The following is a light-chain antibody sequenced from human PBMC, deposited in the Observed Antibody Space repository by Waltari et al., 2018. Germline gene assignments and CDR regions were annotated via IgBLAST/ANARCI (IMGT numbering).Light chain of an antibody. J-gene: IGKJ1*01. CDR1: QSVNANR. CDR2: GGS. CDR3: QQYGTSTGT. V-gene: IGKV3-20*01. Sequence: EIVLTQPPGTLSLSRGDRVTLSCRASQSVNANRVAWYHQRPGRTPTLHIHGGSSRAIGIPDRFSGSGSGTDFTLTISRLEPEDSGIYYCQQYGTSTGTFGQGTKVEIK.